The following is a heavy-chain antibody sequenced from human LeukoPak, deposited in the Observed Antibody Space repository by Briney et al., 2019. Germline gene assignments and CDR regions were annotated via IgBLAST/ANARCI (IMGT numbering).Heavy chain of an antibody. D-gene: IGHD3-10*01. CDR2: IIGSGGST. V-gene: IGHV3-23*01. CDR3: AKDVRFGELPDDY. Sequence: GGSLRLSCAASGFTFSSYAMSWVRQAPGKGREWGSAIIGSGGSTYYTQSVRGRFTISRDNSKNTLSLKMHSVRAEDTGVYYCAKDVRFGELPDDYWGQGTLVTVSS. J-gene: IGHJ4*02. CDR1: GFTFSSYA.